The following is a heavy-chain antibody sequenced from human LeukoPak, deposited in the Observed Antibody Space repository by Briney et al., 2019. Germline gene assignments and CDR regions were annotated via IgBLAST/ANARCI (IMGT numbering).Heavy chain of an antibody. CDR1: GGSLSGYY. CDR2: INHSGST. Sequence: SETLSLTCAVYGGSLSGYYWGWIRQPPGKGLEWIGEINHSGSTNYNPSLKSRVTISVDTSKNQFSLKLSSVTAADTAVYYCARGRRYDSSGYYHPRRAFDIWGQGTMVTVSS. J-gene: IGHJ3*02. V-gene: IGHV4-34*01. D-gene: IGHD3-22*01. CDR3: ARGRRYDSSGYYHPRRAFDI.